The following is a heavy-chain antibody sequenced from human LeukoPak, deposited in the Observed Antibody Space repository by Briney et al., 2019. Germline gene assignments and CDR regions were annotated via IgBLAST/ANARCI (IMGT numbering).Heavy chain of an antibody. CDR1: GGSISSYY. CDR3: ARGDYGSGSHYKPNWFDP. D-gene: IGHD3-10*01. Sequence: KPSETLSLTCTVSGGSISSYYWSWIRQPPGKGLEWIGYIYYSGSTNYNPSLKSRVTISVDTSKNQFSLKLSSVTAADTAVYYCARGDYGSGSHYKPNWFDPWGQGTLVTVSS. V-gene: IGHV4-59*01. CDR2: IYYSGST. J-gene: IGHJ5*02.